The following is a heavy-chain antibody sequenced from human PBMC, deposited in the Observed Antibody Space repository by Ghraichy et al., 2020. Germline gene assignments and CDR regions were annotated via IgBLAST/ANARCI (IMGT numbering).Heavy chain of an antibody. CDR3: VMGGGVNDAFDI. D-gene: IGHD2-21*01. Sequence: ETLSLTCTVSGGSISSYYWSWIRQPPGKGLEWIGYIYYSGSTNYNPSLKSRVTISVDTSKNQFSLKLSSVTAADTAVYYCVMGGGVNDAFDIWGQGTMVTVSS. CDR1: GGSISSYY. J-gene: IGHJ3*02. CDR2: IYYSGST. V-gene: IGHV4-59*01.